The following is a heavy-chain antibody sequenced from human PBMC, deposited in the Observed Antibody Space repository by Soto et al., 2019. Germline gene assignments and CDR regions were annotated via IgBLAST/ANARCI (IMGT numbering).Heavy chain of an antibody. CDR2: IGPYGNTI. D-gene: IGHD2-21*01. Sequence: VGSLRLSCAASGFSFRDYFMSWIRQAPGKGLEWVSYIGPYGNTIYHADSVKGRFTISRDDATSSLHLHMNSLRPEDTAIYYCARDDHTYGVYWGQGTPVTVSS. V-gene: IGHV3-11*01. J-gene: IGHJ4*02. CDR1: GFSFRDYF. CDR3: ARDDHTYGVY.